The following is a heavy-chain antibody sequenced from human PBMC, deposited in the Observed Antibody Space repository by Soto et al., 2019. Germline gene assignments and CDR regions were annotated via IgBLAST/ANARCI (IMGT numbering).Heavy chain of an antibody. V-gene: IGHV3-23*01. CDR2: ISGSGGST. CDR3: ATDCGGDCYYDY. D-gene: IGHD2-21*02. Sequence: GGSLRLYCAASGFTFSSYAMSWVRQAPGKGLEWVSAISGSGGSTYYADSVKGRFTISRDNSKNTLYLQMNSLRAEDTAVYYCATDCGGDCYYDYWGQGTLVTVSS. CDR1: GFTFSSYA. J-gene: IGHJ4*02.